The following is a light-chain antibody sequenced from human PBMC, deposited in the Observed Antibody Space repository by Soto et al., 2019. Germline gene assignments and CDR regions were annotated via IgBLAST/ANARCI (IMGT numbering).Light chain of an antibody. CDR2: AAS. V-gene: IGKV1-8*01. CDR3: QQYYRCSIT. J-gene: IGKJ5*01. Sequence: AIRMTQSPSSFSASTGDRVTITCRASQGIRSYLAWYRQKPGKAPKLLIYAASTLQSGVLSRFSGTGSGTEFTLTISSLQPDDFATYYCQQYYRCSITFGQGTRLEIK. CDR1: QGIRSY.